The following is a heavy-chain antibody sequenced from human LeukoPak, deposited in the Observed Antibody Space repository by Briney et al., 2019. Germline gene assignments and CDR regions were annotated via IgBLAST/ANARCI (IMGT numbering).Heavy chain of an antibody. Sequence: SETLSLTCAVYGGSFSGYYWSWIRQPPGKGLGWIGEINHSGSTNYNPSLKSRVTISVDTSKNQFSLKLSSVTAADTAVYYCARFRYGGAAAGKAGFDYWGQGTLVTVSS. CDR2: INHSGST. V-gene: IGHV4-34*01. CDR1: GGSFSGYY. D-gene: IGHD6-13*01. J-gene: IGHJ4*02. CDR3: ARFRYGGAAAGKAGFDY.